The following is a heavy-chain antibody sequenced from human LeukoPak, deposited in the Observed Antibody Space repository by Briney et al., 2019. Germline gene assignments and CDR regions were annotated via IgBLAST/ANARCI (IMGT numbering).Heavy chain of an antibody. Sequence: AASVKVSCKASGYTFTSYYMHWVRQAPGQGLEWMGIINPSGGSTSYAQKFQGRVTMTRDTSTSTVYMELSSLRSEDTAVYYCAREGAIIAVAGTGFDYWGQGTLVTVPS. CDR3: AREGAIIAVAGTGFDY. D-gene: IGHD6-19*01. CDR2: INPSGGST. J-gene: IGHJ4*02. CDR1: GYTFTSYY. V-gene: IGHV1-46*03.